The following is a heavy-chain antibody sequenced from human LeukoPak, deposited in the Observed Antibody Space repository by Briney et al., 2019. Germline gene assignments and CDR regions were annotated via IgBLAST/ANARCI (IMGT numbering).Heavy chain of an antibody. CDR1: GFTFGDYA. J-gene: IGHJ4*02. CDR2: ISYDGSNK. D-gene: IGHD3-22*01. CDR3: AKDRVVGIVVVTAIDY. V-gene: IGHV3-30-3*02. Sequence: GGSLRLSCSASGFTFGDYAMHWVRQAPGKGLEWVAVISYDGSNKYYADSVKGRFTISRDNSKNTLYLQMNSLRAEDTAVYYCAKDRVVGIVVVTAIDYWGQGTLVTVSS.